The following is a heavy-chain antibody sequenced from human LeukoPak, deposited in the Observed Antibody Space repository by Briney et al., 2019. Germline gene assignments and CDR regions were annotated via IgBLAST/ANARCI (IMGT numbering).Heavy chain of an antibody. CDR3: ARDLWFGEFPYYFDQ. CDR1: GFTFSSYW. D-gene: IGHD3-10*01. J-gene: IGHJ4*02. CDR2: IKHDGSDK. Sequence: GGSLRLSCAASGFTFSSYWMSWVRQAPGKGLEWVANIKHDGSDKYYVDSVKGRFTISRDNAKNSLYLQMNRLRAEDTAMYYCARDLWFGEFPYYFDQWGQGTLVTVSS. V-gene: IGHV3-7*01.